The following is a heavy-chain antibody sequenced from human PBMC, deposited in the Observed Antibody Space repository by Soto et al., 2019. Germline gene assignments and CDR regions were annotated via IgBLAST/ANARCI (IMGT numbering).Heavy chain of an antibody. Sequence: SETLSLTCTVSGGSISSGGYYWSWIRQHPGKGLEWIGYIYYSGSTYYNPSLKSRVTISVDTSKNQFSLKLSSVTAADTAVYYRARTRYSSSWLLYYFDYWGQGTLVTVS. CDR2: IYYSGST. V-gene: IGHV4-31*03. CDR1: GGSISSGGYY. J-gene: IGHJ4*02. D-gene: IGHD6-13*01. CDR3: ARTRYSSSWLLYYFDY.